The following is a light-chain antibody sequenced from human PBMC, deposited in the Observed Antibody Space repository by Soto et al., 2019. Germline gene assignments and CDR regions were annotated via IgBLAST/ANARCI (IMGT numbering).Light chain of an antibody. CDR2: DSS. V-gene: IGKV3-20*01. J-gene: IGKJ1*01. CDR1: QTVRKNY. CDR3: QDSSTPPWP. Sequence: EFVLTQSPCTLSLSTGERATLSCRASQTVRKNYLAWYQQKPGHARRPLIYDSSSRSTGIPDRFRGSGSGTDFTLTMSILEPEYSVVYCWQDSSTPPWPFGQGTQVEIK.